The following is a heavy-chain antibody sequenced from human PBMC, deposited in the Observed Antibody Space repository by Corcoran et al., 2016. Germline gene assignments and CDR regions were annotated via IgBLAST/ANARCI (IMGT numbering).Heavy chain of an antibody. D-gene: IGHD2-21*01. CDR1: GFTFSSYG. CDR2: ITYDGSNK. J-gene: IGHJ4*02. Sequence: QVQLVESGGSVVQPGRSLRLSCAASGFTFSSYGMNWVRQAPGKGLEWVAVITYDGSNKYYADSVKGRFTISRDNSKNTLYLQMNSLRAEETAVDYCAKDSAAYCVGDCPGAFYDWGQGALLAVAS. V-gene: IGHV3-30*18. CDR3: AKDSAAYCVGDCPGAFYD.